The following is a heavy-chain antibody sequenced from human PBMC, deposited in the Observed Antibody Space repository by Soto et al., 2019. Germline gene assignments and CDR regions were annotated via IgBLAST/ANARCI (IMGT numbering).Heavy chain of an antibody. CDR2: IIPILGTT. J-gene: IGHJ4*02. CDR3: ARGEDYRWLFHYLDY. CDR1: RDTFNSYA. V-gene: IGHV1-69*13. D-gene: IGHD2-8*02. Sequence: ASVKVSCKASRDTFNSYALTWVRQAPGQGLEWMGGIIPILGTTKYAQRFQGRVTMTADESTNTAYMELSSLSSEDRAIYFCARGEDYRWLFHYLDYWGQGALVTVSS.